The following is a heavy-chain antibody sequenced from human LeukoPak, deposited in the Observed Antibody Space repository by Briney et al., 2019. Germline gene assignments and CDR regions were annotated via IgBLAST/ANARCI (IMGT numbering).Heavy chain of an antibody. J-gene: IGHJ6*03. CDR2: INQGGSVK. Sequence: GGSLRLSCAASGFSFRDFWMTWVRQAPGKGLEWVANINQGGSVKYYVDSVKGRFTISRDDAKSSLYVQMNSLRSEDTAVYYCARGQRGYYYYMDVWGKGTTVSVSS. D-gene: IGHD3-10*01. CDR1: GFSFRDFW. V-gene: IGHV3-7*03. CDR3: ARGQRGYYYYMDV.